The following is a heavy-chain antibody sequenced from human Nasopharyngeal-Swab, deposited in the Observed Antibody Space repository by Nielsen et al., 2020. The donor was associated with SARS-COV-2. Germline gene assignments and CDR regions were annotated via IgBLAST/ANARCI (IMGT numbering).Heavy chain of an antibody. V-gene: IGHV4-59*01. Sequence: SETLSLTCTVSGGSISSYYWSWIRQPPGKGLEWIGYIHYSGSTNYNPSLKSRVTISVDTSKNQFSLKLSSVTAADTAVYYCARVAGPDWYFDLWGRGTLVTVSS. CDR1: GGSISSYY. CDR3: ARVAGPDWYFDL. D-gene: IGHD6-19*01. J-gene: IGHJ2*01. CDR2: IHYSGST.